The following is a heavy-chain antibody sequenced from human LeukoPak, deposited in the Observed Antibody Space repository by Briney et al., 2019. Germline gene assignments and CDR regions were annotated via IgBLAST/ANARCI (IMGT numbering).Heavy chain of an antibody. V-gene: IGHV3-23*01. D-gene: IGHD2-15*01. J-gene: IGHJ4*02. CDR3: ARTLGYCSGGSCSYFDY. Sequence: GGSLRLSCAASGFTFSSYAMSWVRQAPGKGLEWVSSISGSGVSTYYADSVKGRFTISRDNSKNMLYLQMNSLRAEDTAIYYCARTLGYCSGGSCSYFDYWGQGTLVTVSS. CDR2: ISGSGVST. CDR1: GFTFSSYA.